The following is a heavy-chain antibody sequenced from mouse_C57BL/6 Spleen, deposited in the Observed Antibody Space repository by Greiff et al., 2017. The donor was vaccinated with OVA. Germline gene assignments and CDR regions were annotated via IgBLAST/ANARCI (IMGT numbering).Heavy chain of an antibody. CDR2: ISGGGGNT. Sequence: EVQLQESGGGLVKPGGSLKLSCAASGFTFSSYTMSWVRQTPEKRLEWVATISGGGGNTYYPDSVKGRFTISRDNAKNTLYLQMSSLRSEDTALYYCARRDYSNGYFDYWGQGTTLTVSS. J-gene: IGHJ2*01. D-gene: IGHD2-5*01. CDR1: GFTFSSYT. V-gene: IGHV5-9*01. CDR3: ARRDYSNGYFDY.